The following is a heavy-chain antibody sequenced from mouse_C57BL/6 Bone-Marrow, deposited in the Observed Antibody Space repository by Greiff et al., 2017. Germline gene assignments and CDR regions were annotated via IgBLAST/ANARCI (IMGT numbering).Heavy chain of an antibody. CDR1: GYTFTDYY. Sequence: EVQLQQSGPELVKPGASVKISCKASGYTFTDYYMNWVKQSHGKSLEWIGDINPNNGGTSYNQKFKGKATLTVDKSSSTAYMELRSLTSEDSAVYYCAREGYYGSSYWYCDVWGTGTTVTVSS. J-gene: IGHJ1*03. V-gene: IGHV1-26*01. CDR2: INPNNGGT. CDR3: AREGYYGSSYWYCDV. D-gene: IGHD1-1*01.